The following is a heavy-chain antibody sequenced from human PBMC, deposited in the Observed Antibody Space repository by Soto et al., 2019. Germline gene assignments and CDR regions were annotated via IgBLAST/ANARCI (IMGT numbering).Heavy chain of an antibody. Sequence: ASVKVSCKASGYTFTSYAMHWVRQAPGQRLEWMGWINAGNGNTKYSQKFQGRVTITRDTSASTAYMELSSLRSEDTTVYYCARAVEMSGTTIAAFDIWGQGTVVTVSS. D-gene: IGHD1-7*01. J-gene: IGHJ3*02. V-gene: IGHV1-3*01. CDR3: ARAVEMSGTTIAAFDI. CDR2: INAGNGNT. CDR1: GYTFTSYA.